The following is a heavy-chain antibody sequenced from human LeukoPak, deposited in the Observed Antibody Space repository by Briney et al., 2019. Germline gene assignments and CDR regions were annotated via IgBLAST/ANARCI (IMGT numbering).Heavy chain of an antibody. CDR3: ARGETKAAPFDY. CDR2: IFYSGST. CDR1: GGSISSSSYY. J-gene: IGHJ4*02. V-gene: IGHV4-39*01. D-gene: IGHD3-16*01. Sequence: SETLSLTCTVSGGSISSSSYYWGWIRQPPGKGLGWIGSIFYSGSTYYNPSLKSRVTISVDTSKNQFSLKLSSVTAADTAVYYCARGETKAAPFDYWGREPWSPSPQ.